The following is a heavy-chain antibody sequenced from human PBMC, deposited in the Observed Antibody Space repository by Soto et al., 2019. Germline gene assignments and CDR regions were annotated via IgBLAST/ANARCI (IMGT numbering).Heavy chain of an antibody. J-gene: IGHJ4*02. V-gene: IGHV1-46*01. D-gene: IGHD6-19*01. CDR3: ARDGRGSYSSGWYYFDY. Sequence: ASVKVSCKASGYTFTSYYMHWVRQAPGQGLELMGIINPSGGSTSYAQKFQGRVTMTRDTSTSTVYMELSSLRSEDTAVYYCARDGRGSYSSGWYYFDYWGQGTLVTVYS. CDR2: INPSGGST. CDR1: GYTFTSYY.